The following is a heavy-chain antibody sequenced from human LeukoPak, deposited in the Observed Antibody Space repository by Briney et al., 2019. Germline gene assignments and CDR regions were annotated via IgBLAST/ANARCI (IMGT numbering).Heavy chain of an antibody. D-gene: IGHD6-19*01. CDR2: LKQDGSET. Sequence: PGGSLRLSCAASGFSISTYWMNWVRQAPGKGLEWVATLKQDGSETLYVDFVKGRFTISRDNAKNSLYLQMNSLRAEDTAVYYCSGGSGWLTDYWGQGTLVTVSS. CDR1: GFSISTYW. CDR3: SGGSGWLTDY. V-gene: IGHV3-7*04. J-gene: IGHJ4*02.